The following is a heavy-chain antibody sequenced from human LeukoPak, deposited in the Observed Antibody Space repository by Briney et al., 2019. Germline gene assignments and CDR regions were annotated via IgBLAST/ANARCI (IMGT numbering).Heavy chain of an antibody. CDR2: IYYSGST. J-gene: IGHJ4*02. D-gene: IGHD3-9*01. CDR3: ARGSYFDWLMFDY. V-gene: IGHV4-59*01. Sequence: PSETLSLTCTVSGGSISSYYWSWIRQPPGKGLEWIGYIYYSGSTNYNPSLKSRVTISVDTSKNQFSLKLSSVTAADTAVYYCARGSYFDWLMFDYWGQGTLVTVSS. CDR1: GGSISSYY.